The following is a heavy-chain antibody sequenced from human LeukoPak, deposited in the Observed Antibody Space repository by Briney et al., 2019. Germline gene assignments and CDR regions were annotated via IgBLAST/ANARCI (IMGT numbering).Heavy chain of an antibody. CDR1: GGSISSYY. J-gene: IGHJ3*02. V-gene: IGHV4-4*07. D-gene: IGHD3-10*01. CDR3: ARHLGGITMVRGPNAFDI. Sequence: PSETLSLTCTVSGGSISSYYWSWIRQPAGKGLEWIGRIYTSGSTNYNPSLKSRVTISVDTSKNQFSLKLSSVTAADTAVYYCARHLGGITMVRGPNAFDIWGQGTMVTVSS. CDR2: IYTSGST.